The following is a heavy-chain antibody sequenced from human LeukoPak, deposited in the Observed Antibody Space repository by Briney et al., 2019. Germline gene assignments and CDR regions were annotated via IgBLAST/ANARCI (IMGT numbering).Heavy chain of an antibody. Sequence: PGGSLRLSCAASGFTFSSYSMNWVRQAPGKGLEWVSSISSSSSYIYYADSVKGRFTISRDNAKNSLYLQMNSLRAEDTAVYYCARGSAGYYDSSGYYNYWYFDLWGRGTLVTVSS. CDR2: ISSSSSYI. J-gene: IGHJ2*01. CDR3: ARGSAGYYDSSGYYNYWYFDL. CDR1: GFTFSSYS. D-gene: IGHD3-22*01. V-gene: IGHV3-21*01.